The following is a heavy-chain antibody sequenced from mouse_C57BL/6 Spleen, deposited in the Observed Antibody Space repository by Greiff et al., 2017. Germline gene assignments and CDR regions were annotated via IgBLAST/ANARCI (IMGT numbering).Heavy chain of an antibody. CDR3: ARYGSRTPLFDY. J-gene: IGHJ2*01. V-gene: IGHV1-64*01. Sequence: QVQLQQPGAELVKPGASVKLSCKASGYTFTSYWMHWVKQRPGQGLEWIGMIHPNSGSTNYNEKFKSKATLTVDKSSSTAYMQLSSLTSEDSAVYYCARYGSRTPLFDYWGQGTTLTVSS. CDR1: GYTFTSYW. CDR2: IHPNSGST. D-gene: IGHD1-1*01.